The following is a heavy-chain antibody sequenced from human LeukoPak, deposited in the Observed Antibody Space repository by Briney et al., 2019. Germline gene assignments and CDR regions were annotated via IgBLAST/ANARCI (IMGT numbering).Heavy chain of an antibody. CDR1: GGSFSGYY. D-gene: IGHD4-17*01. Sequence: SETLSLTCAVYGGSFSGYYWSWIRQPPGKGLEWIGEINHSGSTNYNPSLKIRVTISVDTSKNQFSLKLSSVTAADTAVYYCARATMTTVTYYFDYRGQGTLVTVSS. CDR3: ARATMTTVTYYFDY. J-gene: IGHJ4*02. V-gene: IGHV4-34*01. CDR2: INHSGST.